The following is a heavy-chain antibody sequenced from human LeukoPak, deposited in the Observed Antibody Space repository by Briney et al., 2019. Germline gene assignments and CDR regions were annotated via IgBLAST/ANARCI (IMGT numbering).Heavy chain of an antibody. CDR3: ARRQYNSSPPDY. CDR2: IYYTGST. V-gene: IGHV4-39*01. CDR1: GXSISSRSYS. Sequence: SETLSLTCTVSGXSISSRSYSWGWIRQPPGEGLEWIGSIYYTGSTYYNPSLKSRVTISVDTSKNQFSLNMTSVTAADTAVYYCARRQYNSSPPDYWGQGTLVTVSS. J-gene: IGHJ4*02. D-gene: IGHD6-13*01.